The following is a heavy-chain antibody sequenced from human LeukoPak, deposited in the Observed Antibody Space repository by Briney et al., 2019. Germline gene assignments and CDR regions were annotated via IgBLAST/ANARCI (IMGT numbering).Heavy chain of an antibody. V-gene: IGHV3-73*01. CDR2: IRSKANSYAT. D-gene: IGHD6-6*01. Sequence: GKSLKISCKGSGYSFTSYWIGWVRQASGKGLEWVGRIRSKANSYATAYAASVKGRFTISRDDSKNTAYLQMNSLKTEDTAVYYCTRHGIIKAARTHYYYGMDVWGQGTTVTVSS. J-gene: IGHJ6*02. CDR3: TRHGIIKAARTHYYYGMDV. CDR1: GYSFTSYW.